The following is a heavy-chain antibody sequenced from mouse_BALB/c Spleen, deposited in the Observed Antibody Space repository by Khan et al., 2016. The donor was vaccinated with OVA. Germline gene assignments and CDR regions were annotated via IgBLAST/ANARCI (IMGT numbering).Heavy chain of an antibody. Sequence: EVQLQESGPGLVKPSQSLSLTCTVTGYSITSDYAWNWIRQFPGHKLEWMGFISYRGNTKYNPSLKSRFSITRDTSKNQFFLQLNSVTTEDTATYYCARVYGGDFDYWGQGTSLTVSS. D-gene: IGHD2-10*02. CDR2: ISYRGNT. CDR1: GYSITSDYA. J-gene: IGHJ2*02. V-gene: IGHV3-2*02. CDR3: ARVYGGDFDY.